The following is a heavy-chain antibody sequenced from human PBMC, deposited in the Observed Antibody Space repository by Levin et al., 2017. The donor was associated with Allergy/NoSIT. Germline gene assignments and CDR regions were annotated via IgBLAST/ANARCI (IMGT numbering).Heavy chain of an antibody. Sequence: SVKVSCKASGGTFSSYAISWVRQAPGQGLEWMGGIIPIFGTANYAQKFQGRVTITADESTSTAYMELSSLRSEDTAVYYCARVPDTAMVTDDAFDIWGQGTMVTVSS. CDR1: GGTFSSYA. CDR2: IIPIFGTA. D-gene: IGHD5-18*01. V-gene: IGHV1-69*13. J-gene: IGHJ3*02. CDR3: ARVPDTAMVTDDAFDI.